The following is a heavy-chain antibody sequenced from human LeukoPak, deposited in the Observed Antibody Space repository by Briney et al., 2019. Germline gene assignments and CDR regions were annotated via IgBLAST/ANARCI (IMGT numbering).Heavy chain of an antibody. CDR3: ARGGGSYREYYGMDV. Sequence: WASVKASCKASGGTFSSYAISWVRQAPGQGLEWMGRIIPILGIANYAQKFQGRVTITADKSTSTAYMELSSLRSEDTAVYYCARGGGSYREYYGMDVWGQGTTVTVSS. CDR1: GGTFSSYA. J-gene: IGHJ6*02. V-gene: IGHV1-69*04. D-gene: IGHD1-26*01. CDR2: IIPILGIA.